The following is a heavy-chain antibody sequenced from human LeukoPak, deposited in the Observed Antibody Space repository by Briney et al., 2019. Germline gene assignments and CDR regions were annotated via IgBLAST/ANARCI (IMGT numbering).Heavy chain of an antibody. CDR3: ATHPTRLRYFDWFPTT. CDR2: ISSSSSYI. V-gene: IGHV3-21*01. CDR1: GFIFRSYS. D-gene: IGHD3-9*01. Sequence: GGSLRLSCAASGFIFRSYSMNWVRQAPGKGLEWVSSISSSSSYIYYADSVKGRFTISRDNAKNSLYLQMNSLRAEDTAVYYCATHPTRLRYFDWFPTTWGQGTLVTVSS. J-gene: IGHJ5*02.